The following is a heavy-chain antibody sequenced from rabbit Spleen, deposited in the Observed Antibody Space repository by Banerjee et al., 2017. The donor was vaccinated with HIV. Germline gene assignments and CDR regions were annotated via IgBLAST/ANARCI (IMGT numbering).Heavy chain of an antibody. CDR1: GFSFSNKVV. V-gene: IGHV1S45*01. CDR2: LYAGGSSST. D-gene: IGHD8-1*01. J-gene: IGHJ6*01. Sequence: QEQVLESGGGLVKPEGSLKLSCTASGFSFSNKVVMCWVRQAPGKGLEWIACLYAGGSSSTYSATWAKGRFTISKTSSTTVTLQMTSLTAADTATYFCARDSGSSFSSYGMDLWGPGTLVTVS. CDR3: ARDSGSSFSSYGMDL.